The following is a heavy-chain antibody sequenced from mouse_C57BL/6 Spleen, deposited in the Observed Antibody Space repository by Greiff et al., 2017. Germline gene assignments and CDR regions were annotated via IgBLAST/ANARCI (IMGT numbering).Heavy chain of an antibody. CDR1: GYTFTSYW. CDR3: ARADYYGSSYYYYAMDY. V-gene: IGHV1-55*01. CDR2: IYPGSGST. J-gene: IGHJ4*01. D-gene: IGHD1-1*01. Sequence: VQLQQSGAELVKPGASVKMSCKASGYTFTSYWITWVKQRPGQGLEWIGDIYPGSGSTNYNEKFKSKATLTVDTSSSAAYMQLSSLTSEDSAVYYCARADYYGSSYYYYAMDYWGQGTSVTVSS.